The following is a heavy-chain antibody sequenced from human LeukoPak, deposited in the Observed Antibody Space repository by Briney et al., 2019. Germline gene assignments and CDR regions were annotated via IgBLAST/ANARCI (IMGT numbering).Heavy chain of an antibody. CDR2: IFPSGGEI. J-gene: IGHJ4*02. CDR1: GFTFSTFA. V-gene: IGHV3-23*01. D-gene: IGHD2-8*02. Sequence: PGGSLGLSCAASGFTFSTFAMLWVRQPPGKGLEWVSRIFPSGGEIHYADSVRGRFTISRDNSKSTLSLQMNSLRAEDTAIYYCATYRQVLLPFESWGQGTLVTVSS. CDR3: ATYRQVLLPFES.